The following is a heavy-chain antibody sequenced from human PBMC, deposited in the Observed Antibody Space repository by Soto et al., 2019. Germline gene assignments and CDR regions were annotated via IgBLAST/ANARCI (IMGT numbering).Heavy chain of an antibody. J-gene: IGHJ4*02. D-gene: IGHD2-21*01. CDR3: ARGPVVVVSAPYYFDY. Sequence: SETLSLTCSVSGGSISSGDNYWSWIRQPPGKGLEWIGNIYYSGSTYYNSSLKSRVSISVDTSRDQFSLKLSSVTAADTAVYYCARGPVVVVSAPYYFDYWGQGTRVTVS. CDR1: GGSISSGDNY. CDR2: IYYSGST. V-gene: IGHV4-30-4*01.